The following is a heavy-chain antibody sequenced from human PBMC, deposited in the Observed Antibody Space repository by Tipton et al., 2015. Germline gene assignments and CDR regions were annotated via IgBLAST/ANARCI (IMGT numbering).Heavy chain of an antibody. CDR2: INSDGTSI. CDR1: GFPFGTYW. D-gene: IGHD6-13*01. V-gene: IGHV3-74*01. J-gene: IGHJ6*02. Sequence: SLRLSCAASGFPFGTYWMHWVRQVPGKGLVWVSRINSDGTSISYADSVKGRFTISRDNAKNTVYLQMNSLRAEDTALYYCAIRGYSSSYYYYGMDVWGQGTTVTVSS. CDR3: AIRGYSSSYYYYGMDV.